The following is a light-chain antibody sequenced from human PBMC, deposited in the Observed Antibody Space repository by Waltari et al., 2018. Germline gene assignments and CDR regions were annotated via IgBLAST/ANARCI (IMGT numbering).Light chain of an antibody. CDR2: ELP. CDR3: SSYRANSPVV. J-gene: IGLJ2*01. Sequence: QSTLTQPASVSGSPGQSLTIPCPGTSSHVGGYNYVPWYQHHPGKAPQLIIYELPNRPSGLSGRFSGSKSGNTASLTISGLQAEDEADYYCSSYRANSPVVFVGGTKLTVL. CDR1: SSHVGGYNY. V-gene: IGLV2-14*01.